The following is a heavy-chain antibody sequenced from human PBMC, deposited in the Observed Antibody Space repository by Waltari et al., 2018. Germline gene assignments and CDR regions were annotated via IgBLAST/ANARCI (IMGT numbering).Heavy chain of an antibody. CDR3: ARGYSGSYGRFDY. Sequence: ESGPGLVKPSETLSLTCTVSGGSISSFYWSWIRQPPGKGLEWIGYIYYSGSTNYNPSLNSRVTISVDTSKNQFSLKLSSVTAADTAVYYCARGYSGSYGRFDYWGQGTLVTVSS. D-gene: IGHD1-26*01. V-gene: IGHV4-59*01. CDR2: IYYSGST. CDR1: GGSISSFY. J-gene: IGHJ4*02.